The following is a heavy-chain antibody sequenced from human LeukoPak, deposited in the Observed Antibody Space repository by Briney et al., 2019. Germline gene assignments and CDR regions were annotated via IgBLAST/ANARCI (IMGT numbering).Heavy chain of an antibody. CDR3: ARAMVRGVIIIEHWFDP. J-gene: IGHJ5*02. D-gene: IGHD3-10*01. CDR1: GFTFSSYA. V-gene: IGHV3-30-3*01. Sequence: PGGSLRLSCAASGFTFSSYAMSWVRQAPGKGLEWVAVISYDGSNKYYADSVKGRFTISRDNSKNTLYLQMNSLRAEDTAVYYCARAMVRGVIIIEHWFDPWGQGTLVTVSS. CDR2: ISYDGSNK.